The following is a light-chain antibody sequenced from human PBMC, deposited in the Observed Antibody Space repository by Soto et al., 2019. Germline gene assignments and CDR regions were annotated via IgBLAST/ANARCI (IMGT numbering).Light chain of an antibody. CDR3: SSYVRSTSFA. J-gene: IGLJ2*01. Sequence: QSVLTQPPSASGSPGQSVTISCTGTSSYFGTYNFVSWYQQHPGKAPKLMIYEVNKRPSGVPDRFSGSKSGNTASLTVSGLQAEDEADYYCSSYVRSTSFAFGGGTKLTVL. V-gene: IGLV2-8*01. CDR1: SSYFGTYNF. CDR2: EVN.